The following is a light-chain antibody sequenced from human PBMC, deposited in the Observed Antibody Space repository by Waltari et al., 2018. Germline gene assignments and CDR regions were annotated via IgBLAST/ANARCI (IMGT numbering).Light chain of an antibody. CDR3: QVWDSSSDRGV. Sequence: SYVLTQPPSVSVAPGKTARITCGGNNIGSKSVHWYQQKPGQAPVLVIYYDSDRPSGIPERVSGSNSGNTATLTISRVEAVDEADYYCQVWDSSSDRGVFGTGTKVTVL. CDR1: NIGSKS. J-gene: IGLJ1*01. CDR2: YDS. V-gene: IGLV3-21*04.